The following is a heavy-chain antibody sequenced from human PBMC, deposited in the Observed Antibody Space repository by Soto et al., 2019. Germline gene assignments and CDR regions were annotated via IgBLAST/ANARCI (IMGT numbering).Heavy chain of an antibody. D-gene: IGHD3-3*01. CDR3: ARHSATVIMTDTGFDS. V-gene: IGHV4-39*01. Sequence: QLQLQESGPGLVKPSETLSLTCTVSGGSISSSSYFWGWIRQSPGKGLEWIGSIYYDGSTFYNPSLKRRATIFVDTSKNQSSLNLSSVTAADTAVFYCARHSATVIMTDTGFDSWGQGTLVTVSA. CDR1: GGSISSSSYF. CDR2: IYYDGST. J-gene: IGHJ4*02.